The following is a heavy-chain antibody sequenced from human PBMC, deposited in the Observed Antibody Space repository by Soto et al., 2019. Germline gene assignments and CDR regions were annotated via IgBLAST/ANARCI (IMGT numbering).Heavy chain of an antibody. CDR3: ASGYWSGCSCYRREYYFDY. V-gene: IGHV1-18*01. CDR1: GYTFTSYG. CDR2: ISAYNGNT. D-gene: IGHD2-15*01. Sequence: QVQLVQSGAEVKKPGASVKVSCKASGYTFTSYGISWVRQAPGQGLEWMGWISAYNGNTNYAQKLQGRVTMTTDTSTGTAYMELRSLICADTAVYYCASGYWSGCSCYRREYYFDYWGQGTLVTVSS. J-gene: IGHJ4*02.